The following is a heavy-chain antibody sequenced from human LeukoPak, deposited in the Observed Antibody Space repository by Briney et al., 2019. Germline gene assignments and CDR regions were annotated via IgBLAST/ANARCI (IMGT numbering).Heavy chain of an antibody. D-gene: IGHD2-21*02. J-gene: IGHJ2*01. CDR3: ARRAYCGGDCPYWYFDL. CDR2: IYPGDSDT. CDR1: GYSFTSYW. Sequence: GESLKISCKGSGYSFTSYWIGWVRQMPGKGLEWMGIIYPGDSDTRYSPSFQGQVTISADKSISTAYLQWSSLKASDTAMYYCARRAYCGGDCPYWYFDLWGRGTLVTVSS. V-gene: IGHV5-51*01.